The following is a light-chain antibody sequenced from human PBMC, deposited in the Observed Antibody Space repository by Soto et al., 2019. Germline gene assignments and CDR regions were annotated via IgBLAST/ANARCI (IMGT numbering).Light chain of an antibody. J-gene: IGKJ1*01. CDR3: HQDGTNTRK. CDR2: RAS. CDR1: RSVPNDY. V-gene: IGKV3-20*01. Sequence: FIKAELTSSLSPTKQATLSCRASRSVPNDYVSWYQQKPGQPPRLLVFRASSRASAIPDRFSGSGSGTDFTLTISRLEPEDFAVYYCHQDGTNTRKFCQGTKVEIK.